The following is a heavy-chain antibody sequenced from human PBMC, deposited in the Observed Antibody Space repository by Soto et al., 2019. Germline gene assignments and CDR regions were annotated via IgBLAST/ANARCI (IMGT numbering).Heavy chain of an antibody. V-gene: IGHV1-69*08. CDR2: IIPILGIA. CDR3: ARDSWCSSTSCQLHYFDY. CDR1: GGTFSSYT. D-gene: IGHD2-2*01. Sequence: QVQLVQSGAEVKKPGASLKVSCKASGGTFSSYTISWVRQAPGQGLEWMGRIIPILGIANYAQKFQGRVTITADKSTSTAYMELSSLRSEDTAVYYCARDSWCSSTSCQLHYFDYWGQGTLVTVSS. J-gene: IGHJ4*02.